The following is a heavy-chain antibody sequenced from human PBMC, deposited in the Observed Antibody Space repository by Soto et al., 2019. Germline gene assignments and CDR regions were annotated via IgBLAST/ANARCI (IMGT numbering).Heavy chain of an antibody. D-gene: IGHD3-10*01. J-gene: IGHJ6*02. CDR1: GGSINSYF. Sequence: SETLSLTCTVSGGSINSYFWSWIRQPPGKDLEWIGYVHYSGSSNYNPSLKSRVSISVGTSKNQFSLNLISVTAADTAVYYCAREFYSGSGSRSMDVWGQGTTVSVSS. CDR2: VHYSGSS. CDR3: AREFYSGSGSRSMDV. V-gene: IGHV4-59*01.